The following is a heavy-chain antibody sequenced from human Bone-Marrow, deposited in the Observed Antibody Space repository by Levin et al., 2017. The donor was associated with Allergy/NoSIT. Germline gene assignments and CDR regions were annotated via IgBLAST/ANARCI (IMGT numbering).Heavy chain of an antibody. V-gene: IGHV5-51*01. CDR3: ARGNYDFWSGNYHSFDY. J-gene: IGHJ4*02. CDR1: GYTFTNHW. Sequence: GESLKISCKGSGYTFTNHWIGWVRQVPGKGLEWMGIVYPTDSSATYGPSFQGQVTMSVDKSISTAYLQWSSLQASDTAIYYCARGNYDFWSGNYHSFDYWGQGTLLAVSS. CDR2: VYPTDSSA. D-gene: IGHD3-3*01.